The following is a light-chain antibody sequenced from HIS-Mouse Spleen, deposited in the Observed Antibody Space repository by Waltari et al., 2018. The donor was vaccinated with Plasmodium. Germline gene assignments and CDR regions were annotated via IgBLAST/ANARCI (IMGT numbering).Light chain of an antibody. CDR3: SSYAGSNVV. J-gene: IGLJ2*01. CDR2: EVS. V-gene: IGLV2-8*01. CDR1: SSAVGGYHY. Sequence: QSALTQPPSASGSPGQSVTISCPGTSSAVGGYHYVSWYQQHPGKAPKLMIYEVSKRPSGVPDRFSGSKSGNTASLTVSGLQAEDEADYYCSSYAGSNVVFGGGTKLTVL.